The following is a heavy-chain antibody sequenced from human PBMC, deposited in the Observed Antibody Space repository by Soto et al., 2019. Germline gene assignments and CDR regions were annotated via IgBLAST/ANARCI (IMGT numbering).Heavy chain of an antibody. CDR2: IYYSGST. Sequence: SETLSLTCAVSGGSISSYWWSWIRQPPGRGLEWIGYIYYSGSTNYNPSLKSRVTISLDTSKSQFSLKLSSVTAADTAVYYCARVYCSSTSCYYPFDPWGQGTLVTVSS. J-gene: IGHJ5*02. CDR3: ARVYCSSTSCYYPFDP. D-gene: IGHD2-2*01. V-gene: IGHV4-59*01. CDR1: GGSISSYW.